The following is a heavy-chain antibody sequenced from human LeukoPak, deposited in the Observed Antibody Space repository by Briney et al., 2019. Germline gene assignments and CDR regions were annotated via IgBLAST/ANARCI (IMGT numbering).Heavy chain of an antibody. D-gene: IGHD3-22*01. CDR3: ARPISGYYYAFDY. Sequence: GASVKVSCKASGYTFTSYEINWVRQATGQGLEWMGWMNPNSGNTGYAQKFQGRVTMTRNTSISTAYMELSSLRSEDTAVYYCARPISGYYYAFDYWGQGTLVTVSS. V-gene: IGHV1-8*01. J-gene: IGHJ4*02. CDR1: GYTFTSYE. CDR2: MNPNSGNT.